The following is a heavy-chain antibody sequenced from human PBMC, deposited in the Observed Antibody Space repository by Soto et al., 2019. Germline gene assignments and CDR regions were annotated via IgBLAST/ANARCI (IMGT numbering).Heavy chain of an antibody. V-gene: IGHV1-18*01. CDR1: GYTFTSYG. J-gene: IGHJ6*02. CDR2: INGYTGNT. D-gene: IGHD3-16*01. Sequence: QVQLVQSGAEVKKPGASVKVSCKASGYTFTSYGLSWVRQAPGQGLEWMGWINGYTGNTNYAQKFQGRVTMTTDTSTNTAYIDLWTLISDDTVVYCCARSWVTGKGGIDFWGQGTTVTVSS. CDR3: ARSWVTGKGGIDF.